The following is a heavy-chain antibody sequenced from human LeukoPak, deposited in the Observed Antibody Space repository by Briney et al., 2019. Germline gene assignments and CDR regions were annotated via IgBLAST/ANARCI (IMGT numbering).Heavy chain of an antibody. J-gene: IGHJ4*02. V-gene: IGHV4-4*02. Sequence: PSGTLSLTCAVSGGSISSSNWWSWVRQPPGKGLEWIGEIYHSGSTNYNPSLKSRVTISVDKSKNQFSLKLSSVTAADTAVYYCARVIGYCSSTSCFGYFDYWGQGTLVTVSS. CDR2: IYHSGST. CDR1: GGSISSSNW. CDR3: ARVIGYCSSTSCFGYFDY. D-gene: IGHD2-2*01.